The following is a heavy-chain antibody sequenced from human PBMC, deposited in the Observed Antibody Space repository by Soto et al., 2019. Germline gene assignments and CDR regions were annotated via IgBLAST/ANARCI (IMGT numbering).Heavy chain of an antibody. D-gene: IGHD6-13*01. V-gene: IGHV3-30*18. CDR2: ISYDGSNK. CDR1: GFTFSSYG. J-gene: IGHJ6*02. CDR3: AKAIAYSSSWYYYGMDV. Sequence: LRLSCAASGFTFSSYGMHWVRQAPGKGLEWVAVISYDGSNKYYADSVKGRFTISRDNSKNTLYLQMNSLRAEDTAVYYCAKAIAYSSSWYYYGMDVWGQGTTVTVSS.